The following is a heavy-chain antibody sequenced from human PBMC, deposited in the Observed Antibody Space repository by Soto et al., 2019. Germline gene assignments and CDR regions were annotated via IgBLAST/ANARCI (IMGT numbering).Heavy chain of an antibody. CDR3: ARSLRPLMGRSGYYYEGSHAFDI. V-gene: IGHV4-31*03. D-gene: IGHD3-22*01. J-gene: IGHJ3*02. CDR2: IYYSGST. CDR1: GGSISSGGYY. Sequence: TSETLSLTCTVSGGSISSGGYYWSWIRQHPGKGLEWIGYIYYSGSTYYNPSLKSRVTISVDTSKNQFSLKLSSVTAADTAVYYCARSLRPLMGRSGYYYEGSHAFDIWGQGTMVTVSS.